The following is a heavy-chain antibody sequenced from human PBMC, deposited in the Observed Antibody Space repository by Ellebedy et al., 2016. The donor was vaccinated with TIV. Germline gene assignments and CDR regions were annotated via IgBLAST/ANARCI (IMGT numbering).Heavy chain of an antibody. Sequence: SETLSLTXTVSGGSISSYYWSWIRQPPGKGLEWIGYIYYSGSTNYNPSLKSRVTMSMDTSENQFSLKLNSVTAADTAVYYCARIRDGHCFDSWGQGTLVTVSS. D-gene: IGHD5-24*01. CDR2: IYYSGST. J-gene: IGHJ4*02. CDR3: ARIRDGHCFDS. V-gene: IGHV4-59*01. CDR1: GGSISSYY.